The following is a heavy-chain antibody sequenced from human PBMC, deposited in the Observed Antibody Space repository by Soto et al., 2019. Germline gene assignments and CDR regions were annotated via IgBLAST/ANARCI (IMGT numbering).Heavy chain of an antibody. Sequence: ASVKVSCKASGYTFTSYDINWVRQATGQGLEWMGWMNPNSGNTGYAQKFQGRVTMTRNTSISTAYMELSSLRSEDTAVYYCARGTRPFTIFGVVITYYLDYWGQGTLVTVSS. D-gene: IGHD3-3*01. CDR3: ARGTRPFTIFGVVITYYLDY. V-gene: IGHV1-8*01. CDR1: GYTFTSYD. CDR2: MNPNSGNT. J-gene: IGHJ4*02.